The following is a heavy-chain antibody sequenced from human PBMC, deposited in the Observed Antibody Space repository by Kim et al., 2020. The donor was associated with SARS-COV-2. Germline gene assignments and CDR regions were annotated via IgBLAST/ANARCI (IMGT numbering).Heavy chain of an antibody. Sequence: GGSLRLSCAASGFTFSSYGMHWVRQAPGKGLEWVAVIWYDGSNKYYADSVKGRFTISRDNSKNTLYLQMNSLRAEDTAVYYCAKGYYYGSGSYLFPPEPHSYGMDVWGQGTTVTVSS. CDR1: GFTFSSYG. D-gene: IGHD3-10*01. CDR3: AKGYYYGSGSYLFPPEPHSYGMDV. J-gene: IGHJ6*02. CDR2: IWYDGSNK. V-gene: IGHV3-33*06.